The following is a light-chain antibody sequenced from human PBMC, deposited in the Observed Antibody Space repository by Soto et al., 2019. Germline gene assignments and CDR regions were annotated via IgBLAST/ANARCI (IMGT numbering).Light chain of an antibody. CDR3: ATWNDGIFV. CDR1: TSNIGRST. V-gene: IGLV1-44*01. J-gene: IGLJ1*01. Sequence: HSVLTHPPLASLTPGQRVTISCSGPTSNIGRSTVSWYQQFPGAAPKLLIYGNTQRPLGVPVRFSGSKSDTSASLAISGLQSEDEADYYCATWNDGIFVFGIGTKVTVL. CDR2: GNT.